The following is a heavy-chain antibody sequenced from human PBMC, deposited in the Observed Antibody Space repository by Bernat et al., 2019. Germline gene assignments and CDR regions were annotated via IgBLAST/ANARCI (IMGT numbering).Heavy chain of an antibody. V-gene: IGHV6-1*01. Sequence: QVQLQQSGPGLVKPSQTLSVTCVISGDSVSSSSVAWNWIRQSPSRGLEWLGRTYYTSKWNTEYAVSVKARITIRPDTSRNQFSLQLNSVTPDDTAVYYCARGFPPDVHGAHFDFWGQGTLVTVSS. D-gene: IGHD1-26*01. CDR1: GDSVSSSSVA. J-gene: IGHJ4*02. CDR3: ARGFPPDVHGAHFDF. CDR2: TYYTSKWNT.